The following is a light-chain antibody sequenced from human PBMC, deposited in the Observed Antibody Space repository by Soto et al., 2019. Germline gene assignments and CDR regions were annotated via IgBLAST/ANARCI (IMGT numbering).Light chain of an antibody. J-gene: IGKJ4*01. CDR3: QKYNSAPRT. V-gene: IGKV1-27*01. Sequence: DIQMTQYPSSLSASVGDRVTITCRASLHISHYLVWYQQKPGKIPNLLIYAASTLQAGVPSRFSGSGSRPDFTHTISSLQPEDVAAYYCQKYNSAPRTFGGWTKVDIK. CDR1: LHISHY. CDR2: AAS.